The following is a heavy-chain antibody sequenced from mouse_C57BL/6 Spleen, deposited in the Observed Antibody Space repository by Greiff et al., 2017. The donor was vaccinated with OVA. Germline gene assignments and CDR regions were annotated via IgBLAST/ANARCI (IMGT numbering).Heavy chain of an antibody. CDR3: ARKRDAMDY. Sequence: EVHLVESGPGLVKPSQSLSLTCSVTGYSITSGYYWNWIRQFPGNKLEWMGYISYDGSNNYNPSLKNRISITRDTSKNQFFLKLNSVTTEDTATYYCARKRDAMDYWGQGTSVTVSS. J-gene: IGHJ4*01. V-gene: IGHV3-6*01. CDR2: ISYDGSN. CDR1: GYSITSGYY.